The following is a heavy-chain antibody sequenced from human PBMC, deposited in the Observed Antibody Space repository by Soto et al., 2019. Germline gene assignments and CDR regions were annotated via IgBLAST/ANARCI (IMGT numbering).Heavy chain of an antibody. V-gene: IGHV4-39*02. CDR3: ARDAGGYDVDY. Sequence: QLQLQESGPGLVKPSETLSLTCTVSGGSISSSSYYWGWIRQPPGKGLEWIGNVYYSGSTYYNPSLKSRVTISVDTSKNQFSLRLSSVTAADTAVYYCARDAGGYDVDYWGQGTLVTVS. D-gene: IGHD5-12*01. CDR1: GGSISSSSYY. J-gene: IGHJ4*02. CDR2: VYYSGST.